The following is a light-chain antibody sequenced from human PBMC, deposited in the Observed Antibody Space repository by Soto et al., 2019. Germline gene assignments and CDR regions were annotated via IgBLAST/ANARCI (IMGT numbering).Light chain of an antibody. CDR2: GND. J-gene: IGLJ2*01. CDR3: QSYDRSLSSPI. Sequence: QSVLTQPPSASGTPGQRVTISCSGSSSNIGSNTVNWYQQFPGTAPKLLIYGNDQRPSGVPDRFSGSKSGTSASLAISGLQSEDEADYYCQSYDRSLSSPIFGGGTQLTV. CDR1: SSNIGSNT. V-gene: IGLV1-44*01.